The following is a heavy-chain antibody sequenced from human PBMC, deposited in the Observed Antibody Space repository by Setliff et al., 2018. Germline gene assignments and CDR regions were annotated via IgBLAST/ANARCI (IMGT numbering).Heavy chain of an antibody. CDR2: ISAYNGNT. CDR3: ARYITGTTPADY. D-gene: IGHD1-7*01. Sequence: ASVKVSCKASGNRFTDYFLHWMRQAPGQGLEWMGWISAYNGNTNYAQKLQGRVTMTTDTSTSTAYMELRSLRSDDTAVYYCARYITGTTPADYWGQGTLVTVSS. CDR1: GNRFTDYF. V-gene: IGHV1-18*04. J-gene: IGHJ4*02.